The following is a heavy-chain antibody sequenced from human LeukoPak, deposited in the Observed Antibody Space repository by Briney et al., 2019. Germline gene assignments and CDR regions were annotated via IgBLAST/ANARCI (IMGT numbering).Heavy chain of an antibody. D-gene: IGHD3-3*01. J-gene: IGHJ6*03. V-gene: IGHV4-34*01. Sequence: PSETLSLTCAVYGGSFSGYYWSWIRQPPGKGLEWIGEINHSGSTNYNPSLKSRVTISVDTSKNQFSLKLSSVTAADTAVYYCARHHPDFWSGYFGYYMDVWGKGTTVTVSS. CDR3: ARHHPDFWSGYFGYYMDV. CDR2: INHSGST. CDR1: GGSFSGYY.